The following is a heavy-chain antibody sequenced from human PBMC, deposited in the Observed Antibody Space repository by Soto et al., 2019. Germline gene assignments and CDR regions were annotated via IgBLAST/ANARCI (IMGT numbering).Heavy chain of an antibody. Sequence: QVQLMQSVAEVKKPGSSVKVSCKASGGTFRPSAISWVRQAPGEGLEWVGGIMPVFATPDYAQKFQGRVTIAADETTTTAYLELTSLTTDDTAVYYCARDKDRQQLGGNYYYILDVWGQGTAITVSS. D-gene: IGHD3-3*02. CDR1: GGTFRPSA. V-gene: IGHV1-69*12. CDR3: ARDKDRQQLGGNYYYILDV. J-gene: IGHJ6*02. CDR2: IMPVFATP.